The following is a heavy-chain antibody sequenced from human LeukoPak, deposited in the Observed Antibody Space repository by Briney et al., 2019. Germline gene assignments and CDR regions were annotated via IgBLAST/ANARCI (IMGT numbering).Heavy chain of an antibody. V-gene: IGHV5-10-1*01. CDR2: IDPSDSYT. CDR1: GYSFTSYW. J-gene: IGHJ5*02. CDR3: ARRVSSSGWFDP. Sequence: GESLKISCQGSGYSFTSYWTSWVRQMPGKGLEWMGRIDPSDSYTNYSPSFQSHVTISADKSISTAYLQWSSLKASDTAMYYCARRVSSSGWFDPWGQGTLVTVSS. D-gene: IGHD6-6*01.